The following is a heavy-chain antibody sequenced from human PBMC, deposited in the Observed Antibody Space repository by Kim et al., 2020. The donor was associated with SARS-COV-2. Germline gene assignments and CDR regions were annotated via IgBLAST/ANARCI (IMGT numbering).Heavy chain of an antibody. D-gene: IGHD3-3*01. J-gene: IGHJ4*02. Sequence: TYYADSVKSRFTISRDNSKNTLNLQMNGLSAEDTALYYCANSERPRVFKYWGQGTLVTVSS. V-gene: IGHV3-23*01. CDR3: ANSERPRVFKY. CDR2: T.